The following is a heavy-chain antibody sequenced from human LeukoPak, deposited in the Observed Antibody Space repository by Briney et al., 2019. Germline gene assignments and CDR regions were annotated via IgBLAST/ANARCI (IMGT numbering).Heavy chain of an antibody. CDR3: AKDISVYSSGWYDY. CDR1: GFTFTGYY. Sequence: EASLRLSCSASGFTFTGYYMNWVRQAPGHGLPLLELINPNRGGTNYAQKFQGRVTMTRETSISTAYMELSRLRAEDTALYYCAKDISVYSSGWYDYWGQGTLVTVSS. V-gene: IGHV1-2*02. D-gene: IGHD6-19*01. J-gene: IGHJ4*02. CDR2: INPNRGGT.